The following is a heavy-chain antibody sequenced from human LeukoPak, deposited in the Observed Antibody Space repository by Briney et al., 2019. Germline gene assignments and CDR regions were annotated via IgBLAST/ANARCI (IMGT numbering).Heavy chain of an antibody. Sequence: GGSLRLSCAASGFTFNRYGMSWVRQAPGKGLEWVSAISGSGGTTYYADSVKGRFTISRDNSKNTLHLQINSLRAEDTAVYYCAKDHLPGIVVADRDYWGQGTLVTVSS. CDR1: GFTFNRYG. V-gene: IGHV3-23*01. D-gene: IGHD6-19*01. CDR2: ISGSGGTT. CDR3: AKDHLPGIVVADRDY. J-gene: IGHJ4*02.